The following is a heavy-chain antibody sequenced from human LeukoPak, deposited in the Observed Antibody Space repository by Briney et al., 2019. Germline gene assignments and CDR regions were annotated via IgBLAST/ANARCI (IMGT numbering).Heavy chain of an antibody. Sequence: SETLSLTCAVYGGSFSGYYWSWIRQPPGKGLEWIGEINHSGSTNYNPSLKSRVTISVDTSKNQFSLKLSSVTAADTAVYYCARRQTIWRVFDIGAKGTMVTVSS. CDR3: ARRQTIWRVFDI. V-gene: IGHV4-34*01. CDR1: GGSFSGYY. CDR2: INHSGST. D-gene: IGHD3-3*01. J-gene: IGHJ3*02.